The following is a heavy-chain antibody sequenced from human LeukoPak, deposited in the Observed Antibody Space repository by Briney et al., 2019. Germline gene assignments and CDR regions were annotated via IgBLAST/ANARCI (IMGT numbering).Heavy chain of an antibody. V-gene: IGHV4-39*07. J-gene: IGHJ5*02. D-gene: IGHD6-19*01. Sequence: SETLSLTCTVSGGSISSSSYYWGWIRQPPGKGLEWIGSIYYSGSTYYNPSLKSRVTISVDTSKNQFSLKLSSVTAADTAVYYCAAAREPYEAVAGTLFWFDPWGQGTLVTVSS. CDR1: GGSISSSSYY. CDR3: AAAREPYEAVAGTLFWFDP. CDR2: IYYSGST.